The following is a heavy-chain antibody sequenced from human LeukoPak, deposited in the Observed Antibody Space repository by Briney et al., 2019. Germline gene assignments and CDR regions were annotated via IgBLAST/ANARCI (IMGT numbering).Heavy chain of an antibody. CDR3: AGTYYYGSRDAFDI. CDR2: INHSGST. CDR1: GGSISSSNW. Sequence: SGTLSLTCAVSGGSISSSNWWSWVRQPPGKGLEWIGEINHSGSTNYNPSLKSRITMSKDTSKNQFSLKLSSVTAADTAVYYCAGTYYYGSRDAFDIWGQGTLVTVSS. D-gene: IGHD3-22*01. J-gene: IGHJ3*02. V-gene: IGHV4-4*02.